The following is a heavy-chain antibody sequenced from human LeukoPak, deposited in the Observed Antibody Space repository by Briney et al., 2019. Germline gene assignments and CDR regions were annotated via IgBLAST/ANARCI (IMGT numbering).Heavy chain of an antibody. Sequence: GGSLRLSCAASGFTFSSSSMNWVRQAPGKGLEWVSSISSSSSYIYYADSVKGRFTISRDNAKNSLYLQMNSLRAEDTAVYYCARAFGGADQFDYWGQGTLVTVSS. D-gene: IGHD3-10*01. CDR1: GFTFSSSS. J-gene: IGHJ4*02. CDR2: ISSSSSYI. CDR3: ARAFGGADQFDY. V-gene: IGHV3-21*01.